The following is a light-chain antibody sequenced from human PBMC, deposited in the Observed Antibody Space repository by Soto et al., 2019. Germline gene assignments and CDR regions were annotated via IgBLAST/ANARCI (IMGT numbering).Light chain of an antibody. V-gene: IGKV3-15*01. Sequence: IVMTQSPATLSVYHWVRATLSCMASQSISDTLAWYQQKPGQAPRLLIYGASRRATGFPARFSGSGSGTDFTLTISSLQSEDFAIYYCQQYNNWPWTFGQGTKVDIK. CDR3: QQYNNWPWT. CDR2: GAS. CDR1: QSISDT. J-gene: IGKJ1*01.